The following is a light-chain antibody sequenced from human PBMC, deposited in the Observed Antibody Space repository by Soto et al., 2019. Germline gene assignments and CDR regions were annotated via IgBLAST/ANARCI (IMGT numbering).Light chain of an antibody. CDR2: EVT. CDR3: SSYTSNNTPVV. J-gene: IGLJ3*02. V-gene: IGLV2-14*03. CDR1: SSDIGGYNY. Sequence: SALTQPASVSGSPGQSITISCTGTSSDIGGYNYVSWYQQHPDKAPKLIIYEVTNRPSGFSDRFSGSTSGNTASLTISGLQADDEGDYYCSSYTSNNTPVVFGGGTKLTVL.